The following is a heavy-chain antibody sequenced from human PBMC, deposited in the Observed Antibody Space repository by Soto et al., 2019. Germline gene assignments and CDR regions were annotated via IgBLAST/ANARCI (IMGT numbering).Heavy chain of an antibody. Sequence: PGESLKISCKGSGYSFTTYWIGWVRQMPGKGLEWMGIIYPADSDTKYSPSFQGQVTMSADKSINTAYLQWSSLKASDTAMYYCARHSNYDFWSAYPDYWGQGALVTVS. CDR3: ARHSNYDFWSAYPDY. V-gene: IGHV5-51*01. CDR2: IYPADSDT. CDR1: GYSFTTYW. J-gene: IGHJ4*02. D-gene: IGHD3-3*01.